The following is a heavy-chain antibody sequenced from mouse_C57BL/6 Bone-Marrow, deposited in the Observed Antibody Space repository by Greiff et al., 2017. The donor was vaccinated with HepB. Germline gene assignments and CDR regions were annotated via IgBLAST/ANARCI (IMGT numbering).Heavy chain of an antibody. J-gene: IGHJ3*01. CDR2: ISSGSSTI. CDR1: GFTFSDYG. V-gene: IGHV5-17*01. D-gene: IGHD1-1*01. CDR3: ARDYYGTSWFAY. Sequence: EVKLMESGGGLVKPGVSLKLSCAASGFTFSDYGMHWVRQAPEKGLEWVAYISSGSSTIYYADTVKGRFTISRDNAKNTLFLQMTSLRSEDTAMYYCARDYYGTSWFAYWGQGTLVTVSA.